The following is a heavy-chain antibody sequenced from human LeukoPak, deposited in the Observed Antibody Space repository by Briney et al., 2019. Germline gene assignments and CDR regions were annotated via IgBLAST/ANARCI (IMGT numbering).Heavy chain of an antibody. CDR2: TIPIFGTA. CDR3: ARGYYGDYQEYGAFDI. J-gene: IGHJ3*02. Sequence: ASVKVSCKASGGTFSSYAISWVRQAPGQGLEWMGGTIPIFGTANYAQKFQGRVTITADESTSTAYMELGSLRSEDTAVYYCARGYYGDYQEYGAFDIWGQGTMVTVSS. V-gene: IGHV1-69*13. CDR1: GGTFSSYA. D-gene: IGHD4-17*01.